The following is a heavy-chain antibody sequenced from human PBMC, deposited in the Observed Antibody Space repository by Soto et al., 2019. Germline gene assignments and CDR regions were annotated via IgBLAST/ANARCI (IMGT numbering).Heavy chain of an antibody. CDR3: SRDERLSYGYYYGMDV. Sequence: SQTLSLTCAISGDSVSSNSAAWNWIRQSPSRGLEWLGRTYYRSKWYNDYAVSVKSRITINPDTSKNQFSLQLNSVTPEDTAVVFCSRDERLSYGYYYGMDVWGQGTTVNVSS. D-gene: IGHD5-18*01. J-gene: IGHJ6*02. V-gene: IGHV6-1*01. CDR1: GDSVSSNSAA. CDR2: TYYRSKWYN.